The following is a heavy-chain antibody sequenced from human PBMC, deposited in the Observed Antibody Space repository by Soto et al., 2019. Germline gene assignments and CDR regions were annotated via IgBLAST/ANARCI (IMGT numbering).Heavy chain of an antibody. Sequence: ASETLSLTCTVSGGSISSGDYYWSWIRQPPGKGLEWIGYIYYSGSTYYNPSLKSRVTISVDTSKNQFSLKLSSVTAADTAVYYCARPAVYDFWSGYDGAFDIWGQGTMVTVSS. CDR3: ARPAVYDFWSGYDGAFDI. D-gene: IGHD3-3*01. V-gene: IGHV4-30-4*01. CDR2: IYYSGST. CDR1: GGSISSGDYY. J-gene: IGHJ3*02.